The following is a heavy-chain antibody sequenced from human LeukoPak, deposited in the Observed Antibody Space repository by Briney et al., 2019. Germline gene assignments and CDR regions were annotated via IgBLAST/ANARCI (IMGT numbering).Heavy chain of an antibody. V-gene: IGHV3-21*06. Sequence: GGSLRLSCTASGLTFSTSGFNWVRQAPGKGLEWVASIGATGSDRYHADSIKGRFTISRDNANNFLYLQMNSLRAEDMAVYYCATQTKGPHYDYWGQGTLLTVSS. J-gene: IGHJ4*02. CDR1: GLTFSTSG. CDR3: ATQTKGPHYDY. CDR2: IGATGSDR. D-gene: IGHD1-14*01.